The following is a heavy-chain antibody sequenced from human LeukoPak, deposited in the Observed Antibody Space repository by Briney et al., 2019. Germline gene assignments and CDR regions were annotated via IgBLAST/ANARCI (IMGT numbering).Heavy chain of an antibody. V-gene: IGHV5-10-1*01. J-gene: IGHJ5*02. CDR3: ARQPYCSGGSCYPGWFDP. CDR2: IDPSDSYT. CDR1: GYSFTSYW. Sequence: GESLKISCKGSGYSFTSYWISWVRQMPGKGLEWRGRIDPSDSYTNYSPSFQGHVTISVDKSISTAYLQWSSLKASDTAMYYCARQPYCSGGSCYPGWFDPWGQGTLVTVSS. D-gene: IGHD2-15*01.